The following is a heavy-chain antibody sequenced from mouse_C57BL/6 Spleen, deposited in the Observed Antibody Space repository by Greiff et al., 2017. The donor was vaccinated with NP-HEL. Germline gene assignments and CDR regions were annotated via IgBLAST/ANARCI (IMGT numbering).Heavy chain of an antibody. CDR1: GYSITSGYY. CDR3: ARGGTAQAFDY. D-gene: IGHD3-1*01. V-gene: IGHV3-6*01. CDR2: ISYDGSN. J-gene: IGHJ2*01. Sequence: EVKLLESGPGLVKPSQSLSLTCSVTGYSITSGYYWNWIRQFPGNKLEWMGYISYDGSNNYNPSLKNRISITRDTSKNQFFLKLNSVTTEDTATYYCARGGTAQAFDYWGQGTTLTVSS.